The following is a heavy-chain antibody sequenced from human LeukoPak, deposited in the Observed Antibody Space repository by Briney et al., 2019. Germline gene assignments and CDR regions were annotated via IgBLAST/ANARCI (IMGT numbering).Heavy chain of an antibody. Sequence: GGSLKLSCAASGFTFSGSDMHWVRQASGKGLEWVGRIRSKANSYATAYAASVKGRLTISRDDSKNTAYLQMNSLRAEDTAVYYCARGLFNYDSSGLNYWGQGTLVTVSS. V-gene: IGHV3-73*01. J-gene: IGHJ4*02. CDR1: GFTFSGSD. D-gene: IGHD3-22*01. CDR3: ARGLFNYDSSGLNY. CDR2: IRSKANSYAT.